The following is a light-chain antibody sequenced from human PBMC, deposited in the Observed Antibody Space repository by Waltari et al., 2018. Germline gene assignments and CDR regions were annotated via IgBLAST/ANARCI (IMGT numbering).Light chain of an antibody. CDR3: AAWDDSLSGTV. V-gene: IGLV1-47*01. CDR1: SSNIGRNY. CDR2: RNN. Sequence: QSVLTQPPSASGTPGPRVTISCSGSSSNIGRNYVYWYQQLPGTAPKLLIYRNNQRPSGVPDRFSGSKSGTSASLAISGLRSEDEADYYCAAWDDSLSGTVFGGGTKLTVL. J-gene: IGLJ3*02.